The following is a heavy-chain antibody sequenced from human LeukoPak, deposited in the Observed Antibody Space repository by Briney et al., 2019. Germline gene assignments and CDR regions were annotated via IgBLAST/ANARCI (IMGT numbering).Heavy chain of an antibody. Sequence: GGSLRLSCAASGFTFSSYAMSWVRQAPGKGLEWVSAISGSGGSTYYADSVKGRFTISRDNSKNTLYLQMNSLRAEDTAVYYCAKDGVLGCGSTSCYSGYFDYWGQGTLVTVSS. CDR1: GFTFSSYA. J-gene: IGHJ4*02. D-gene: IGHD2-2*01. CDR2: ISGSGGST. V-gene: IGHV3-23*01. CDR3: AKDGVLGCGSTSCYSGYFDY.